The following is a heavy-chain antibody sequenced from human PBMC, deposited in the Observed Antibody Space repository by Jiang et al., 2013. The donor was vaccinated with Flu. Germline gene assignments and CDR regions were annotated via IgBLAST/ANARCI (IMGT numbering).Heavy chain of an antibody. Sequence: GLVKPSETLSLTCTVSGGSISSYYWSWIRQPPGKGLEWIGYIYYSGSTNYNPSLKSRVTISVDTSKNQFSLKLSSVTAADTAVYYCARNTHDYATDWGQGTLVTVSS. CDR2: IYYSGST. CDR1: GGSISSYY. D-gene: IGHD4-17*01. CDR3: ARNTHDYATD. J-gene: IGHJ4*02. V-gene: IGHV4-59*01.